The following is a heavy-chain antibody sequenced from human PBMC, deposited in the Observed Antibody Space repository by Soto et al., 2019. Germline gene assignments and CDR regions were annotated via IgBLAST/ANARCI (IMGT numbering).Heavy chain of an antibody. CDR1: GGSISSSNW. Sequence: SETLSLTCAVSGGSISSSNWWSWVRQPPGKGLEWIGEIYHSGSTNYNPSLKSRVTISVDKSKNQFSLKLSSVTAADTAVYYCARATTVVTAVGWFEPWGQGTMVTVSS. D-gene: IGHD2-15*01. CDR2: IYHSGST. V-gene: IGHV4-4*02. CDR3: ARATTVVTAVGWFEP. J-gene: IGHJ5*02.